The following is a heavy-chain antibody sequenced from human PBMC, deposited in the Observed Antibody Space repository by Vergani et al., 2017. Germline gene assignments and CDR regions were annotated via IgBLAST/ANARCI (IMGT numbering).Heavy chain of an antibody. CDR1: GYTFTNHH. V-gene: IGHV1-46*01. D-gene: IGHD2-21*02. CDR3: ARENVMVGTAAYYRYGLDV. CDR2: ITPGGST. J-gene: IGHJ6*02. Sequence: VQLVQSGTEVTKPGASVKIACKTSGYTFTNHHLHWVRHAPGQGLEWMGIITPGGSTDYGPKFQGRATMTRDTSTRPVYMELSNLISEDTAVYYCARENVMVGTAAYYRYGLDVWGQGTTVTVSS.